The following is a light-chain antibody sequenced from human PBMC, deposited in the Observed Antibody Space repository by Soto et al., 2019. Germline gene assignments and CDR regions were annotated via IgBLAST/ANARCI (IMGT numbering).Light chain of an antibody. CDR2: GAS. V-gene: IGKV3-11*01. CDR1: QSVSSY. Sequence: EIVLTQSPATLSLSPGERATLSCRASQSVSSYLGWYQQKPGQAPRLLIYGASNRATGIPARFSGSGSGTDFTLTISSLEPEDVAVYYCQQRGTWPWTFGQGTKVEI. J-gene: IGKJ1*01. CDR3: QQRGTWPWT.